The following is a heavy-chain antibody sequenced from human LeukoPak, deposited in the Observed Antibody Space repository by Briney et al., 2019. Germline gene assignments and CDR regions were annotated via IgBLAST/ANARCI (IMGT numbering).Heavy chain of an antibody. J-gene: IGHJ6*02. Sequence: SETLSLTRTVSGGSISSYYWSRIRQPPGKGLEWIGYIYYSGSTNYNPPLKSRVTISVDTSKNQFSLKLSSVTAADTAVYYCARHSPVVPATISHYGMDVWGQGTTVTVSS. CDR3: ARHSPVVPATISHYGMDV. V-gene: IGHV4-59*08. D-gene: IGHD2-2*01. CDR1: GGSISSYY. CDR2: IYYSGST.